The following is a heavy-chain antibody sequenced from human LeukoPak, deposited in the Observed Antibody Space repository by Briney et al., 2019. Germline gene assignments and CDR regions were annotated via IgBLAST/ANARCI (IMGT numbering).Heavy chain of an antibody. CDR3: AEDVSGTIFGVAVEY. CDR2: ISGDGTST. J-gene: IGHJ4*02. V-gene: IGHV3-43*02. CDR1: GFTFDDYA. Sequence: GGSLRLSCAASGFTFDDYAMHWVRQAPGQGLEWVSLISGDGTSTYYADSVKGRFTISRDNIKTSLYLQTNSLGTEDTALYYCAEDVSGTIFGVAVEYWGQGTLVTVSP. D-gene: IGHD3-3*01.